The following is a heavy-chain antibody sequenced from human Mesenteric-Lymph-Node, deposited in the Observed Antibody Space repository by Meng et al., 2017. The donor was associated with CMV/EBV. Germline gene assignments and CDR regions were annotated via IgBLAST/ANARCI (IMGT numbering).Heavy chain of an antibody. D-gene: IGHD3-3*01. CDR3: ARGGFTIFGVPRGV. Sequence: GESLKISCAASGFTFSGYNMNWVRQAPGKGLEWVSSISSSSSYIYYADSVKGRFTISRDNAENSLYLQMNSLRAEDTAIYYCARGGFTIFGVPRGVWGQGTTVTVSS. V-gene: IGHV3-21*01. CDR1: GFTFSGYN. CDR2: ISSSSSYI. J-gene: IGHJ6*02.